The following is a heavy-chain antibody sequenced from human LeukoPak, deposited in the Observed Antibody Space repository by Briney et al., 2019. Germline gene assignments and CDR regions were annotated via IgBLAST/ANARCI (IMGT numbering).Heavy chain of an antibody. CDR3: TTENDSTPKEAFDI. D-gene: IGHD3-22*01. J-gene: IGHJ3*02. CDR1: GFTFSNAW. Sequence: PGGSLRLSCAASGFTFSNAWMSWVRQAPGKGLEWVGRIKSKTDGGTTDYAAPVKGRFTISRDDSKNTLYLQMNSLKTEDTAVYYCTTENDSTPKEAFDIWGQGTMVTVSS. V-gene: IGHV3-15*01. CDR2: IKSKTDGGTT.